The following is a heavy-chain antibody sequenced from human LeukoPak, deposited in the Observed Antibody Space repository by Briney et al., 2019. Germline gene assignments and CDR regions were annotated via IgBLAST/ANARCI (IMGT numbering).Heavy chain of an antibody. CDR2: IIPILGTA. D-gene: IGHD3-10*01. CDR3: ASRGQGDYYYGSGTTLGH. V-gene: IGHV1-69*06. Sequence: GASVKVSCKASGGTFSSYAISWVRQAPGQGLEWMGGIIPILGTANYAQKFQGRVTITADKSTSTAYMELSSLRSEDTAVYYCASRGQGDYYYGSGTTLGHWGQGTLVTVSS. CDR1: GGTFSSYA. J-gene: IGHJ4*02.